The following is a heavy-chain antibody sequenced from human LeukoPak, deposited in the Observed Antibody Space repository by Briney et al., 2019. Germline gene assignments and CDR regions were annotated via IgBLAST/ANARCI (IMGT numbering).Heavy chain of an antibody. D-gene: IGHD2-2*01. CDR2: IYYSGST. J-gene: IGHJ4*02. Sequence: SETLSLTCTVSGGSISSYYWSWIRQPPGEGLEWIGYIYYSGSTNYNPSLKSRVTISVDTSKNQFSLKLSSVTAAGTAVYYCARSGLDCSSTSCYFHPFDYWGQGTLVTVSS. V-gene: IGHV4-59*01. CDR1: GGSISSYY. CDR3: ARSGLDCSSTSCYFHPFDY.